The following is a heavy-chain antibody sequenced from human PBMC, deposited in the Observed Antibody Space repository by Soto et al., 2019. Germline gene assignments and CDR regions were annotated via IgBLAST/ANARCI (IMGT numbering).Heavy chain of an antibody. D-gene: IGHD2-21*01. V-gene: IGHV3-23*01. J-gene: IGHJ4*02. CDR1: GFTFSNYG. CDR3: AKEMIASTLADFFDY. Sequence: EVQLLESGGGLIQPGGSLRLSCEASGFTFSNYGMTWVRLAPGKGLEWVSTISGSCGRTFYADPVKGRFTISRDNSKNTLYLQMNSLRAEDTAVYYCAKEMIASTLADFFDYWGQGTLVTVSS. CDR2: ISGSCGRT.